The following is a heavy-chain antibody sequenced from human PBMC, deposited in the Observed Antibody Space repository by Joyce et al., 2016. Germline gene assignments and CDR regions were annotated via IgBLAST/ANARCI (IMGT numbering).Heavy chain of an antibody. CDR1: GYSFSSYW. CDR3: GRHDGPEYFRH. J-gene: IGHJ1*01. CDR2: LYPSDSDT. V-gene: IGHV5-51*01. Sequence: EVQLVQSGAEVKKTGESLKISCRGSGYSFSSYWIAWVRQTPGKGLEWMGLLYPSDSDTIYSPSFRGQVTMSADRSTGTAYLQWNSLKASDTAVYFCGRHDGPEYFRHWGQGTRVTVSS.